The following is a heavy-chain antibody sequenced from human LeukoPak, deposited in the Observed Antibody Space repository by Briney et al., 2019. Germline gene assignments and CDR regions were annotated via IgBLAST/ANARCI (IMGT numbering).Heavy chain of an antibody. D-gene: IGHD6-6*01. CDR2: INSDGSST. CDR3: STGSWHAFDI. J-gene: IGHJ3*02. CDR1: GFTFSSYW. V-gene: IGHV3-74*01. Sequence: GGSLRLSCAASGFTFSSYWMHWVRQVAGKGLVWVSRINSDGSSTSYADSVKGRFTISRDNAKNTLYVQMNSLRAEDTAVYYCSTGSWHAFDIWGRGTMVTVSS.